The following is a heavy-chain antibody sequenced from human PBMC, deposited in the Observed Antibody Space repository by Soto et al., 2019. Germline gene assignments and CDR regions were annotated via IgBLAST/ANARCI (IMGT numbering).Heavy chain of an antibody. Sequence: PGGSLRLSCAASGFTFSSYGMHWVRQAPGKGLEWVAVISYDGSNKYYEDSVKGRFTISRDNSKNTLYLQMNSLRAEDTAVYYCAIYSSGWYPLDYWGQGTLVTVSS. CDR2: ISYDGSNK. D-gene: IGHD6-19*01. V-gene: IGHV3-30*03. J-gene: IGHJ4*02. CDR1: GFTFSSYG. CDR3: AIYSSGWYPLDY.